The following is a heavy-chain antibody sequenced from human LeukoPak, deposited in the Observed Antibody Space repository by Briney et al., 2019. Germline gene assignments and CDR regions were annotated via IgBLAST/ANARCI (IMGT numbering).Heavy chain of an antibody. Sequence: SETLSLTCTVSGASISTYYWNWIRQPPGKGLEWIGYIYYSGSTNYNPSLKSRVTISVDTSKNQFSLKLSSVTAVDTAVYYCARGYHVVDYYYMDVWGKGTTVTISS. CDR3: ARGYHVVDYYYMDV. CDR1: GASISTYY. V-gene: IGHV4-59*01. J-gene: IGHJ6*03. D-gene: IGHD2-15*01. CDR2: IYYSGST.